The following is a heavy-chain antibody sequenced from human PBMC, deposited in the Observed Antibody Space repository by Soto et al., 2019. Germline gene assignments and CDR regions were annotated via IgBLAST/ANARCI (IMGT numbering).Heavy chain of an antibody. V-gene: IGHV4-59*01. CDR3: AKLQYTAVNNLDI. CDR1: GASISSYY. Sequence: SETLSLTCSVSGASISSYYWSWIRQSPGKGLEFIGCMYSSGGTNYNPALKSRITISRDTYKNQLSLKLTSVTAADTAVYFCAKLQYTAVNNLDIRGQGPMVTVS. J-gene: IGHJ3*02. D-gene: IGHD4-4*01. CDR2: MYSSGGT.